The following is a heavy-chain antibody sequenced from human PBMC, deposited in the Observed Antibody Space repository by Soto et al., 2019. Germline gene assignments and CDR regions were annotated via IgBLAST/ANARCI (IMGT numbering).Heavy chain of an antibody. Sequence: ASVKVSCKASGYTFTGYYMHWVRQAPGQGLEWMGWINPNSGGTNYAQKFQGWVTMTRDTSISTAYMELSRLRSDDTAVYYCAREHVNYDSSGDFDYWGQGTQGTVSA. V-gene: IGHV1-2*04. CDR3: AREHVNYDSSGDFDY. CDR2: INPNSGGT. J-gene: IGHJ4*02. D-gene: IGHD3-22*01. CDR1: GYTFTGYY.